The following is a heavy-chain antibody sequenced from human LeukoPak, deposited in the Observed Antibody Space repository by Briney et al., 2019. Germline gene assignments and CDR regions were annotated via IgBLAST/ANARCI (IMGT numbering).Heavy chain of an antibody. J-gene: IGHJ4*02. CDR1: GGSFSGYY. CDR3: ARATLYYDILTGSEGNYFDY. Sequence: SETLSLTCAVYGGSFSGYYWSWIRQPPGKGLEWIGEINHSGSTNYNPSLKSRFTISVDPSKNQFSLRLSSVTAADTAVYFCARATLYYDILTGSEGNYFDYWGQGTLVTVSS. CDR2: INHSGST. D-gene: IGHD3-9*01. V-gene: IGHV4-34*01.